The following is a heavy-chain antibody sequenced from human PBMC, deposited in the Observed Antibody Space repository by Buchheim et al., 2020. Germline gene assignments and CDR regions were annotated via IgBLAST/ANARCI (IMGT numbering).Heavy chain of an antibody. Sequence: EVQLVESGGGLVQPGGSLRLSCAASGFTVSSNYMSWVRQAPGKGLEWVSVIYSGGSTYYADSVKGRFTISRDNSKNTLYLQMNSLRAEDTAMYYCAKNSVVNYGYYFDYWGQGIL. D-gene: IGHD4-23*01. CDR3: AKNSVVNYGYYFDY. CDR2: IYSGGST. V-gene: IGHV3-66*02. J-gene: IGHJ4*02. CDR1: GFTVSSNY.